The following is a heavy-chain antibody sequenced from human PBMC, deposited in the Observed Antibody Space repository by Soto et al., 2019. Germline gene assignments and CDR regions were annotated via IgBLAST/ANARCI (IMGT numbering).Heavy chain of an antibody. D-gene: IGHD3-9*01. CDR1: GYTFTSYG. CDR3: ARVSPQTPRSSILTPFDY. Sequence: GASVKVSCKASGYTFTSYGISWVRQAPGQGLEWMGWISAYNGNTNYAQKLQGRVTMTTDTSTSTAYMELSSLRSEDTAVYYCARVSPQTPRSSILTPFDYWGQGTLVTVSS. V-gene: IGHV1-18*01. J-gene: IGHJ4*02. CDR2: ISAYNGNT.